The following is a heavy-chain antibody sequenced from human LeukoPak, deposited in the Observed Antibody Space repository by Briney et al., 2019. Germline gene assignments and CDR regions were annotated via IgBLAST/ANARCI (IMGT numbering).Heavy chain of an antibody. CDR3: ARRCSSTSCYQDLDY. Sequence: GESLPISCQGSGYIFTSYWIGWVRQLPGKGLEWMGIIYPGDSDTRYSPSFPGQVTISADKSISTAYLQWSSLKASDTAMYYCARRCSSTSCYQDLDYWGQGTLVTVSS. D-gene: IGHD2-2*01. V-gene: IGHV5-51*01. CDR1: GYIFTSYW. J-gene: IGHJ4*02. CDR2: IYPGDSDT.